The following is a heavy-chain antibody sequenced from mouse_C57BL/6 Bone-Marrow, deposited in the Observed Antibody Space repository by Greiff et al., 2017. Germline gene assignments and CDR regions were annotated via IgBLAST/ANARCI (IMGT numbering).Heavy chain of an antibody. CDR1: GFTFSDYY. CDR2: ISNGGGSP. J-gene: IGHJ1*03. V-gene: IGHV5-12*01. D-gene: IGHD1-1*01. CDR3: ARQAGSPWYFDV. Sequence: EVKVVASGGGLVQPGGSLKLSCAASGFTFSDYYMYWVRQTPETRLEWVAYISNGGGSPYYPYTVQVRFTISRDNAQNTRYLQMIRLKSEDTAMDYCARQAGSPWYFDVWGTGTTVTVSS.